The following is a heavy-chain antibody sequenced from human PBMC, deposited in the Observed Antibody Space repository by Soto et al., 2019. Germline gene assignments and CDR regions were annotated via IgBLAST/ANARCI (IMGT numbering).Heavy chain of an antibody. CDR2: INHSGGT. Sequence: SETLSLTCAVYGGSFSGYYWSWIRQPPGKGLEWIGEINHSGGTNYNQSLKSRVTISVDTSKNQLSPKLSSVTVGDTAVYYCARSHYDILTGYRRGGNWFDPWGQGTLVTVSS. J-gene: IGHJ5*02. CDR1: GGSFSGYY. D-gene: IGHD3-9*01. CDR3: ARSHYDILTGYRRGGNWFDP. V-gene: IGHV4-34*01.